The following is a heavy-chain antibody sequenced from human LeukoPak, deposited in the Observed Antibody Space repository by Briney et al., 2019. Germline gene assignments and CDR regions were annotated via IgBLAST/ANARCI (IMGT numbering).Heavy chain of an antibody. CDR3: AKRNLIDCSSTRCYMYFDY. J-gene: IGHJ4*02. D-gene: IGHD2-2*02. CDR1: GFSFSSYA. Sequence: PGGSLRLSCAASGFSFSSYALSWVRQAPGKGLKWVSAISGSDGSTYYADSVKGRFTISRDNSKNTLYLQMNSLRAEDTAVYYCAKRNLIDCSSTRCYMYFDYWGQGTLVTVSS. CDR2: ISGSDGST. V-gene: IGHV3-23*01.